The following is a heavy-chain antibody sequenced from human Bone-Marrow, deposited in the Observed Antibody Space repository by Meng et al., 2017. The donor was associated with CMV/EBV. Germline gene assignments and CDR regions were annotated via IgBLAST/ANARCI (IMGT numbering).Heavy chain of an antibody. CDR3: ARGRPVSTSCWSCHWFDP. CDR2: IIPILGIA. V-gene: IGHV1-69*10. J-gene: IGHJ5*02. D-gene: IGHD2-2*01. Sequence: SVKVSCKASGGTFSSYAISWVRQAPGQGLEWMGGIIPILGIANYAQKFQGRVTITADKSTSTAYMELSSLRSEDTAVYYCARGRPVSTSCWSCHWFDPWGHGTLVTVPS. CDR1: GGTFSSYA.